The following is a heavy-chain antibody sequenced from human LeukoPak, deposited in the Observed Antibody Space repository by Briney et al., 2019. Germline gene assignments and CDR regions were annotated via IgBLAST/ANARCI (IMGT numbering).Heavy chain of an antibody. J-gene: IGHJ5*02. CDR2: IYYSGST. CDR3: ARAPIPYDRSRTDYRFDP. Sequence: SETLSLTCSVSGGSISSYYWGWIRQPPGKGLEWIGYIYYSGSTNYNPSLKSRVTISLDTSKSQFSLKLTSVTAADTAVYYCARAPIPYDRSRTDYRFDPWGQGTLVTVAS. D-gene: IGHD3-16*01. V-gene: IGHV4-59*01. CDR1: GGSISSYY.